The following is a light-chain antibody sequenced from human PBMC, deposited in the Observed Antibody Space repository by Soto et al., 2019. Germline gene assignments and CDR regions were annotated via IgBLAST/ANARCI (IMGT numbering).Light chain of an antibody. V-gene: IGKV4-1*01. CDR3: QQYYSTPRT. Sequence: DIVMTQSPGSLAVSLGERATINCKSSQSVLYNYNNKNNLAWYQQKPGQPPKLLIYWASTRKSGVPDRFSGSESGTDFTLTISSLQAEDVAFYYCQQYYSTPRTFGQGTKVEIK. CDR2: WAS. J-gene: IGKJ1*01. CDR1: QSVLYNYNNKNN.